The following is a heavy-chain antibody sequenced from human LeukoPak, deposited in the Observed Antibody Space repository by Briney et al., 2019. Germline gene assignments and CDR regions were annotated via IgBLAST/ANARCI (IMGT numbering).Heavy chain of an antibody. CDR2: IYYSGST. Sequence: NPSETLSLTCTVSGGSISSSSYYWGWIRQPPGKGLEWIGYIYYSGSTNYNPSLKSRVTISVDTSKNQFSLKLSSVTAADTAVYYCARQKWFGEPVDYWGQGTLVTVSS. D-gene: IGHD3-10*01. V-gene: IGHV4-61*05. CDR1: GGSISSSSYY. CDR3: ARQKWFGEPVDY. J-gene: IGHJ4*02.